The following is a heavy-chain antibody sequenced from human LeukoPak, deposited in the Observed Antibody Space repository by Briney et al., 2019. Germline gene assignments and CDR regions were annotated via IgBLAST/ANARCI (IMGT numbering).Heavy chain of an antibody. D-gene: IGHD3-22*01. CDR3: AKEVEVVVGGLAI. CDR1: GFTFSSYG. V-gene: IGHV3-30*18. CDR2: ISYDGSNK. J-gene: IGHJ3*02. Sequence: GRSLRLSCAASGFTFSSYGMHWVRQAPGKGLEWVAVISYDGSNKYYADSVKGRFTISRDNSKNTLYLQMNSLRAEDTAVYYCAKEVEVVVGGLAIWGQGTMVTVSS.